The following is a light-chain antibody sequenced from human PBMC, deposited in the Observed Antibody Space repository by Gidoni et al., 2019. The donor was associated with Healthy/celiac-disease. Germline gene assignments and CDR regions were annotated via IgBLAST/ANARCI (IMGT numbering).Light chain of an antibody. CDR3: QQRSNWPPIT. J-gene: IGKJ5*01. V-gene: IGKV3-11*01. CDR2: DAS. Sequence: SYLAWYQQKPGQAPRLLIYDASNRATGIPARFSGSGSGTDFTLTISSLEPEDFAVYYCQQRSNWPPITFGQGTRLEIK. CDR1: SY.